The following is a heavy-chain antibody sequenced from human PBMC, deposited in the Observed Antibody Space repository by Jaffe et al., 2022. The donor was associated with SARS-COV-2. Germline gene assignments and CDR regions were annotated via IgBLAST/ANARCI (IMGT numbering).Heavy chain of an antibody. CDR2: IHYSSGST. J-gene: IGHJ4*02. V-gene: IGHV4-39*01. Sequence: QLQLQESGPGLVKPSETLSLTCTVSGGSISISNSHGGWIRQPPGKGLEWIGTIHYSSGSTYHNPSLKSRLSISVDKSKNQFSLKLSSVTAADTAVYYCASYGIAAADDWGQGTLVTVSS. CDR3: ASYGIAAADD. CDR1: GGSISISNSH. D-gene: IGHD6-13*01.